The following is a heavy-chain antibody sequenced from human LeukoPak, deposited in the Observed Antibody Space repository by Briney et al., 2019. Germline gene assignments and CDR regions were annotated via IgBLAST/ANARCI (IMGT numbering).Heavy chain of an antibody. CDR2: ITSSGGST. Sequence: GGSPRLSCAASGFTFSGYAMSWVRQAPGKGLEWVSVITSSGGSTYYAASVKGRFTISRDNSKNTLYLQMNSLRAADTAVYYCAKAAGRGYNYGDYFDYWGQGTLVTVSS. V-gene: IGHV3-23*01. CDR1: GFTFSGYA. J-gene: IGHJ4*02. D-gene: IGHD5-18*01. CDR3: AKAAGRGYNYGDYFDY.